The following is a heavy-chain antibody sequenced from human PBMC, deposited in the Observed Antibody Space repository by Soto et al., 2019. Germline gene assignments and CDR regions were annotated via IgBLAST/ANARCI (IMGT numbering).Heavy chain of an antibody. J-gene: IGHJ6*02. CDR3: ARDRRYSSSWYRAYGMDV. D-gene: IGHD6-13*01. CDR1: GFTFSSYA. CDR2: ISYDGSNK. Sequence: QVQLVESGGGVVQPGRSLRLSCAASGFTFSSYAMHWVRQAPCKGLEWVAVISYDGSNKYYADSVKGRFTISRDNSKNTLYLQMNSLRAEDTAVYYCARDRRYSSSWYRAYGMDVWGQGTTVTVSS. V-gene: IGHV3-30-3*01.